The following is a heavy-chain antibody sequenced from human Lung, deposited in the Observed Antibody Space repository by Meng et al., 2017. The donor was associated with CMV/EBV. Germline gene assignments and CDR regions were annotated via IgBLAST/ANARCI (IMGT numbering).Heavy chain of an antibody. J-gene: IGHJ4*02. CDR3: VRREYFGTESGD. Sequence: GESLKISCQVSGNRFSNYWIGWVRQMPGKGLDWMAIIYPGDSDAVHNPSFQGRVTISADKSISTAYLQWSSLRASDTAMYYCVRREYFGTESGDWGQGTMVTGSS. CDR1: GNRFSNYW. CDR2: IYPGDSDA. D-gene: IGHD2/OR15-2a*01. V-gene: IGHV5-51*01.